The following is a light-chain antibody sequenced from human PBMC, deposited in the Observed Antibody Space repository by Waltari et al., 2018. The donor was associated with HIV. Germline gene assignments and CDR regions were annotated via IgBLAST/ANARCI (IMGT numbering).Light chain of an antibody. V-gene: IGLV3-10*01. J-gene: IGLJ3*02. CDR3: YSTESSGTHRV. Sequence: SYELTQPPSVSVSPGQTARITCSGDTLPKKYAHWYQQKSGQAPVLVIYEDIKRPSGIPERFSGSSSGIMAILTISGAQVEDEADYYCYSTESSGTHRVFGGGTKLTVL. CDR1: TLPKKY. CDR2: EDI.